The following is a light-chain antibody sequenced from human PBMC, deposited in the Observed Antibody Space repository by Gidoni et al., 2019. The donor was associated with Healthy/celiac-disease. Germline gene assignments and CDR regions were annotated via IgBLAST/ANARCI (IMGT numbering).Light chain of an antibody. V-gene: IGLV1-44*01. CDR3: AALDDSLNGVV. Sequence: QTVLTQPPSASGTPGQRVSISCAGRSANIGSNTVNWDQQRPGPAPKLLIYSNNQRPSAVPARFSGSKSGTSASLAISGLQSEDEADYYCAALDDSLNGVVFGGGTKLTVL. J-gene: IGLJ2*01. CDR1: SANIGSNT. CDR2: SNN.